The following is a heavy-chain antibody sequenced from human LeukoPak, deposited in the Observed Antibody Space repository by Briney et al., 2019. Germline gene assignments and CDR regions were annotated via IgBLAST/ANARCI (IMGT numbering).Heavy chain of an antibody. D-gene: IGHD2-15*01. V-gene: IGHV3-30*03. Sequence: GGSLRLSCAASGFTFSSYSMNWVRQAPGKGLEWVAVISYDGSNKYYADSVKGRFTISRDNSKNTLYLQMNSLRAEDTAVYYCARSCSGGSCYDYWGQGTLVTVSS. J-gene: IGHJ4*02. CDR3: ARSCSGGSCYDY. CDR2: ISYDGSNK. CDR1: GFTFSSYS.